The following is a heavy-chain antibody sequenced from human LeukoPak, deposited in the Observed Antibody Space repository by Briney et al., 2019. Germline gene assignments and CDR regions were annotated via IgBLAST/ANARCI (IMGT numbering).Heavy chain of an antibody. CDR2: INTDGTIT. D-gene: IGHD3-3*01. CDR1: GFTFTSYW. J-gene: IGHJ6*02. Sequence: GGSLRLSCAASGFTFTSYWMHWVRQAPGKGLVWLSRINTDGTITSYADSLEGRFTISRDNAKNTVYLQMNSLRTEDTAVYYCVKDGAIFGVPITRGGMDVWGQGTTVTVSS. CDR3: VKDGAIFGVPITRGGMDV. V-gene: IGHV3-74*01.